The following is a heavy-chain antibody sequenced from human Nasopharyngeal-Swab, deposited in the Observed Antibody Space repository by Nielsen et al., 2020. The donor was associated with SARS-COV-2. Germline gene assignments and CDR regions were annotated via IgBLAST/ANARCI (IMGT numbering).Heavy chain of an antibody. CDR3: ARGRYSSGRTRYYYYYYGMDV. CDR1: GGSFSGYY. Sequence: SETLSLTCAVYGGSFSGYYWSWIRQPPGKGLEWIGEINHSGSTNYNPSLKSRVTISVDTSKNQFSLKLSSVTAADTAVYYCARGRYSSGRTRYYYYYYGMDVWGQGTTVTVSS. J-gene: IGHJ6*02. CDR2: INHSGST. D-gene: IGHD6-19*01. V-gene: IGHV4-34*01.